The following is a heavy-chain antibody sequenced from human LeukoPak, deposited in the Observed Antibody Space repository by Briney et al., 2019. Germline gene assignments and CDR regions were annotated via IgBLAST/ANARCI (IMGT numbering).Heavy chain of an antibody. D-gene: IGHD3-3*01. V-gene: IGHV3-30*03. CDR1: GFTFSSYG. CDR2: ISYDGSNK. J-gene: IGHJ4*02. Sequence: GGSLRLSCAASGFTFSSYGMHWVRQAPGKGLEWVAVISYDGSNKYYADSVKGRFTISRDNSKNTLYLQMNSLRAEDTAVYYCARSVSSFWSGYHPTDYWGQGTLVTVSS. CDR3: ARSVSSFWSGYHPTDY.